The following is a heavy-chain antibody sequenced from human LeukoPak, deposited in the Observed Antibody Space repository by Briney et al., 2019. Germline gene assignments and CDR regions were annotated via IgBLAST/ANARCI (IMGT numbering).Heavy chain of an antibody. V-gene: IGHV3-74*03. CDR2: IHGDGGDT. Sequence: PGGSLRLSCAASGFTFRSYWMSWIRQPPGKELLWVSRIHGDGGDTTYADSVKGRFTISRDNAKNTLYLQMDGLTAEDTAVYYCARRLYYDTAGSPFDLWGQGTLVIVSS. J-gene: IGHJ4*02. D-gene: IGHD3-22*01. CDR3: ARRLYYDTAGSPFDL. CDR1: GFTFRSYW.